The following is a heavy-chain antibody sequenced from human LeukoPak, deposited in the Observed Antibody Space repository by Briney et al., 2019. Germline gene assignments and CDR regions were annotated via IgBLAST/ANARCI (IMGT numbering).Heavy chain of an antibody. J-gene: IGHJ6*02. CDR2: ISYDGSNK. V-gene: IGHV3-30*04. Sequence: GGSLRLSCAASGFTFSSYAMHWVRQPPGKGLEWVAGISYDGSNKYYADSVKGRFTISRDNSKNTLYLQMNSLRAEDTAVYYCAGSIAAAGLYHYYGMDVWGQGTTVTVSS. CDR3: AGSIAAAGLYHYYGMDV. CDR1: GFTFSSYA. D-gene: IGHD6-13*01.